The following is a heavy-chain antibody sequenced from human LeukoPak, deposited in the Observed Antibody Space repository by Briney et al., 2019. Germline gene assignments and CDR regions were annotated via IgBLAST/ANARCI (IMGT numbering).Heavy chain of an antibody. Sequence: GASVTVSFTASGYTFTIYDINWVRQATGQGLEWMGWMNPNSGNTGYAQKFQGRVTMTRNTSISTAYMELSSLRSEDTAVYYCARGKGRRVTTDWGQGTLVTVSS. J-gene: IGHJ4*02. D-gene: IGHD4-17*01. CDR3: ARGKGRRVTTD. V-gene: IGHV1-8*01. CDR1: GYTFTIYD. CDR2: MNPNSGNT.